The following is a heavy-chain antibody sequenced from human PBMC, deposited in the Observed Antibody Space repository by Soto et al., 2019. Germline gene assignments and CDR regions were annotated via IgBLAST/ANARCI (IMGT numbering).Heavy chain of an antibody. J-gene: IGHJ5*02. V-gene: IGHV4-39*01. CDR3: ARLGHPRVITIFGVVMSEGDWFDP. CDR2: IYYSGST. D-gene: IGHD3-3*01. CDR1: GGSISSSSYY. Sequence: QLQLQESGPGLVKPSETLSLTCTVSGGSISSSSYYWGWIRQPPGKGLEWIGSIYYSGSTYYNPSLKSRVTISVDTSKNQFSLKLSSVTAADTAVYYCARLGHPRVITIFGVVMSEGDWFDPWGQGTLVTVSS.